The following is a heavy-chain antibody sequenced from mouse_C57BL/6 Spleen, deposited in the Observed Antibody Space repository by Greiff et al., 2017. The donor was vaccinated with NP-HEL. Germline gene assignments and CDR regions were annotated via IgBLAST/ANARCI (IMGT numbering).Heavy chain of an antibody. Sequence: EVKLMESGGGLVQPGGSLKLSCAASGFTFSDYGMAWVRQAPRKGPEWVAFISNLAYSIYYADTVTGRFTISRENAKNTLYLEMSSLRSEDTAMYYCARDGGYYAMDYWGQGTSVTVSS. V-gene: IGHV5-15*01. CDR2: ISNLAYSI. CDR3: ARDGGYYAMDY. J-gene: IGHJ4*01. CDR1: GFTFSDYG.